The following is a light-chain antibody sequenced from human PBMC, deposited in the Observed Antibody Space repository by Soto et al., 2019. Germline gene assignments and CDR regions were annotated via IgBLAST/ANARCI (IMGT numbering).Light chain of an antibody. V-gene: IGLV2-8*01. CDR1: SSDIGAYIY. J-gene: IGLJ1*01. CDR3: SSYAGSNNFV. CDR2: EVS. Sequence: QSVLTQPPSASGSPGQSVTISCTGTSSDIGAYIYVSWYQQHPGKAPKLMISEVSRRPSGLPERFSGSKSGNTASLTVSGLQADDEAHYYCSSYAGSNNFVFGTGTKVTVL.